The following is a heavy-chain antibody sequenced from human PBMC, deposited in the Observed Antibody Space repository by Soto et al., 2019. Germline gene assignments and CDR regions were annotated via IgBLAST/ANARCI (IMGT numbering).Heavy chain of an antibody. D-gene: IGHD2-8*01. V-gene: IGHV1-69*04. CDR1: GGTFSNYA. Sequence: SVKVSCTASGGTFSNYAINWVRQAPGQGLEWMGRIVPILGITNYPQKFQDRVTITADKSTSTAYMELSSLRSEDTAVYYCASAYCTNGVCRRGFYYYMDVWGRGTTVTVS. CDR2: IVPILGIT. CDR3: ASAYCTNGVCRRGFYYYMDV. J-gene: IGHJ6*03.